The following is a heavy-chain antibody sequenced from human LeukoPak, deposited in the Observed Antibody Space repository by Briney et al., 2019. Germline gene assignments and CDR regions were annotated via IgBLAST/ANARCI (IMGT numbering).Heavy chain of an antibody. CDR1: GGSISSYY. J-gene: IGHJ4*02. CDR2: ISYSGST. V-gene: IGHV4-59*08. D-gene: IGHD2-15*01. CDR3: ARTYCRGGSCHFDY. Sequence: PSETLSLTCTVSGGSISSYYWSWIRQPPGKGLEWIGYISYSGSTDSNPSLKSRATISVDTSKNQISLKLSSVTAADTAVYYCARTYCRGGSCHFDYWGQGTLVSVSS.